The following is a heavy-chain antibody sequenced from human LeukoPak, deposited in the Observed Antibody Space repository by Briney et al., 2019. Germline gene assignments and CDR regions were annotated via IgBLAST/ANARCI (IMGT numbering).Heavy chain of an antibody. CDR1: GYTFTTYG. CDR2: ISPYNANT. D-gene: IGHD1-1*01. Sequence: ASVKVSCKASGYTFTTYGINWVRQAPGQGLEWMGWISPYNANTNYAQKLQDRVTMTTDTSTTTVYMELRSLRSDDTAVYYCARAGSSTETYPNRFDPWGQGTLVTVSS. V-gene: IGHV1-18*01. J-gene: IGHJ5*02. CDR3: ARAGSSTETYPNRFDP.